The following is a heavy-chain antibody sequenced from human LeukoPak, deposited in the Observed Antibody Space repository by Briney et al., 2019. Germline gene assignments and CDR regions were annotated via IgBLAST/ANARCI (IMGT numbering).Heavy chain of an antibody. CDR3: ARDLLYSSSRRHYYYYMDV. D-gene: IGHD6-6*01. J-gene: IGHJ6*03. Sequence: SETLSLTCTVSGYSISSGYYWGWIRQPPGKGLEWIGSIYYSGSTYYNPSLKSRVTISVDTSKNQFSLKLSSVTAADTAVYYCARDLLYSSSRRHYYYYMDVWGKGTTVTVSS. CDR2: IYYSGST. V-gene: IGHV4-38-2*02. CDR1: GYSISSGYY.